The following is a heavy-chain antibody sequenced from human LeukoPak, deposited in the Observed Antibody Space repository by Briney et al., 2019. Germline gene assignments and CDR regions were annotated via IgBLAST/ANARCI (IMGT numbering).Heavy chain of an antibody. V-gene: IGHV1-69*01. D-gene: IGHD1-14*01. Sequence: ASVKVSCKASGGTFSSYAISWVRQAPGQGLEWMGGIIPIFGTANYAQKFQGRVTITADESTSTAYMELSSLRVEDTGVYYCARENPYVSWGQGTLVTVSS. CDR2: IIPIFGTA. J-gene: IGHJ5*02. CDR3: ARENPYVS. CDR1: GGTFSSYA.